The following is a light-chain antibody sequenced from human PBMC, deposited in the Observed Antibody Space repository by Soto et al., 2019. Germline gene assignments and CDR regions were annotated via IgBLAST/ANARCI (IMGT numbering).Light chain of an antibody. V-gene: IGKV1-5*03. J-gene: IGKJ4*01. CDR3: QQYNSYSPLT. CDR2: KAS. CDR1: QSISSW. Sequence: DIQMTQSPSTLSASVGDRVTITCRASQSISSWLAWYQKKPGKANKLLIYKASGLESGVPSRFSGSGSGTDFTLTISSLQPDDFATYYCQQYNSYSPLTFDGGTKVEIK.